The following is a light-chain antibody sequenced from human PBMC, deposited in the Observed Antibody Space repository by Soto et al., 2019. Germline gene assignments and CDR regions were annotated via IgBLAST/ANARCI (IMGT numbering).Light chain of an antibody. CDR1: SSDVGAYNF. V-gene: IGLV2-14*01. J-gene: IGLJ1*01. CDR2: EVN. Sequence: QSALTQPASVSGSPGQSITISCTGNSSDVGAYNFVSWYQQYPGKAPKVMIYEVNNRPSGVSNRFSGSKSGNTASLTISGLKAEDEADYYCSSFTRSSTYVFGSGTKVNVL. CDR3: SSFTRSSTYV.